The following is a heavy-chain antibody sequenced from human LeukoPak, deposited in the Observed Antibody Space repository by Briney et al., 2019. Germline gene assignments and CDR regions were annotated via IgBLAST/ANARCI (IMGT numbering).Heavy chain of an antibody. D-gene: IGHD3-3*01. J-gene: IGHJ4*02. V-gene: IGHV2-26*01. CDR3: ARIEMYYDFWSGPAALDY. CDR1: GFSLSTSGVG. CDR2: IFSNDEK. Sequence: SGPTLVNPTQTLTLTCTFSGFSLSTSGVGEGWIRQPPGKALEWLAHIFSNDEKSYSTSLKSRLTISKDTSKSQVVLTMTNMDPVDTATYYCARIEMYYDFWSGPAALDYWGQGTLVTVSS.